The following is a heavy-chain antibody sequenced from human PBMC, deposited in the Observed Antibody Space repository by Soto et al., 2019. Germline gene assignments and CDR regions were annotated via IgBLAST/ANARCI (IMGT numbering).Heavy chain of an antibody. D-gene: IGHD6-13*01. CDR3: ARELPAAGTDIYYHGLDV. CDR2: ISYDGSSQ. J-gene: IGHJ6*02. V-gene: IGHV3-30-3*01. CDR1: GFSFSLYA. Sequence: QLQLVESGGGVVQPGRSLRLSCAASGFSFSLYAIHWVRQAPGKGLEWVAFISYDGSSQYYADSLKGRFTISRDNSKNTVYLQMNSLRAEDTSVYYCARELPAAGTDIYYHGLDVWGQGTTVTVSS.